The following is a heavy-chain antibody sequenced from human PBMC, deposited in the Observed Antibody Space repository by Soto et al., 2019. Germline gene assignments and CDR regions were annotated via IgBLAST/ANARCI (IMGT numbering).Heavy chain of an antibody. J-gene: IGHJ5*02. CDR1: GYTFTSYG. CDR2: ISAYNGNT. Sequence: QVQLVQSGAEVKKPGASVKVSCKASGYTFTSYGISWVRQAPGQVLEWMGWISAYNGNTNYAQKLQGRVTMTTDTSTSTAYMELRSLRSDDTAVYYCAREYDFWSGAPRDCFAPWGQGTLVTVSS. V-gene: IGHV1-18*01. CDR3: AREYDFWSGAPRDCFAP. D-gene: IGHD3-3*01.